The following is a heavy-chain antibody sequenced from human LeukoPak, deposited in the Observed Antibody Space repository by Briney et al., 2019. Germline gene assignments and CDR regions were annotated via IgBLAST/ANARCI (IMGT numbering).Heavy chain of an antibody. D-gene: IGHD7-27*01. CDR3: ARDLPGAARGFDY. Sequence: PGGSLRLSCAASGFTFSSYWMNWARQAPGKGLEWVASINHNGNVNYYVDSVKGRFTNSRDNAKNSLYLQMSNLRAEDTAVYFCARDLPGAARGFDYWGQGTLVTVSS. CDR2: INHNGNVN. CDR1: GFTFSSYW. V-gene: IGHV3-7*03. J-gene: IGHJ4*02.